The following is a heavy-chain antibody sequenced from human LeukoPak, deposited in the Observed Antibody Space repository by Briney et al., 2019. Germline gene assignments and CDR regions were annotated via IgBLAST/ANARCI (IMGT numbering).Heavy chain of an antibody. V-gene: IGHV4-39*01. D-gene: IGHD3-3*01. CDR3: ARLWSGLRPPDY. J-gene: IGHJ4*02. Sequence: GSLRLSCAASGFTFSTYAMSWVRQPPGKGLEWIGSIYYSGNTYYNPSLKSRVTISADTSNNQFYLKLRSVTAADTAVYYCARLWSGLRPPDYWGQGTLVTVSS. CDR2: IYYSGNT. CDR1: GFTFSTYA.